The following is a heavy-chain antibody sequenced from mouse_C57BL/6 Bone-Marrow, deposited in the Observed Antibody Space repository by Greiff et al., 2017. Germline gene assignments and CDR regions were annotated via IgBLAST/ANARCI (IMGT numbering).Heavy chain of an antibody. V-gene: IGHV5-12*01. CDR2: ISNGGGST. CDR3: ARHALRGAMDY. J-gene: IGHJ4*01. Sequence: EVKLVESGGGLVQPGGSLKLSCAASGFTFSDYYMYWVRQTPEKRLEWVAYISNGGGSTYYPDTVKGRFTISRDNAKNTLYLQMSRLKSEDTAMYYWARHALRGAMDYWGQGTSVTVSS. D-gene: IGHD1-1*01. CDR1: GFTFSDYY.